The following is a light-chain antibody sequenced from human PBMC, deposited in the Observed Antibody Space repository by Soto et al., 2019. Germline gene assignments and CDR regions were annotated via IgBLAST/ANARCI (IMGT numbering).Light chain of an antibody. V-gene: IGKV1-33*01. J-gene: IGKJ3*01. CDR3: QQSHFFPRT. Sequence: DIQMTQSPSSLSASVGQRVTITCQASQDISNHLIGYQQKPGKAPKFLSYAASNLETGVPSRFTGSGSGTDFTFSISSLQPEDVATYFCQQSHFFPRTFGPGTKVGIK. CDR2: AAS. CDR1: QDISNH.